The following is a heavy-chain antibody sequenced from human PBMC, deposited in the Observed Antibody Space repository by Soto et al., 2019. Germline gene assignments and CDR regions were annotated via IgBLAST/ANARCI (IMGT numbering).Heavy chain of an antibody. J-gene: IGHJ4*02. CDR1: GGSISSGGYY. CDR3: AREPLT. CDR2: IYYSGST. Sequence: QVQLQESGPGLVKPSQTLSLTCTVSGGSISSGGYYWSWIRQHPGKGLEWIGYIYYSGSTYYNPSRKRRFTLSVDTPKTQFSLKLSSVTAADTAMSYCAREPLTWGQGPLVTVSS. V-gene: IGHV4-31*03.